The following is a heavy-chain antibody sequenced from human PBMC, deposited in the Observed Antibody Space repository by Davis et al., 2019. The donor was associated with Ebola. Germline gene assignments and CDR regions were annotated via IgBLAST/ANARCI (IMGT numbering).Heavy chain of an antibody. CDR3: ARDLSYSYYYHYYGMDV. J-gene: IGHJ6*02. CDR1: GYIFTNFY. D-gene: IGHD3-10*01. CDR2: INPISGDT. V-gene: IGHV1-2*02. Sequence: ASVKVSCKTSGYIFTNFYMHWVRQAPGQGLEWMGGINPISGDTNYAEIFQGRVTMTRDTSLSTVYMELTSLRSDDPAVYYCARDLSYSYYYHYYGMDVWGQGTTVTVSS.